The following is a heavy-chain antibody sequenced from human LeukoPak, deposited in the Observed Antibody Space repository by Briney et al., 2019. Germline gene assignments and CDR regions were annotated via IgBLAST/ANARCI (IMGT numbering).Heavy chain of an antibody. Sequence: GGSLRLSCAASGFTFSSYSMNWVRQAPGKGLEWVSYISSSSSTIYYADSVKGRFTISRDNAKNSLYLQMNSLRDEDTAVYYCARDATRGLYDFWSEAGQINWFDPWGQGTLVTVSS. CDR3: ARDATRGLYDFWSEAGQINWFDP. J-gene: IGHJ5*02. CDR2: ISSSSSTI. D-gene: IGHD3-3*01. CDR1: GFTFSSYS. V-gene: IGHV3-48*02.